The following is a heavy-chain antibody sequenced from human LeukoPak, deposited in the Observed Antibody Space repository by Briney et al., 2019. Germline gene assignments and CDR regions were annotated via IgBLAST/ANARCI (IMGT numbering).Heavy chain of an antibody. D-gene: IGHD6-19*01. J-gene: IGHJ4*02. CDR1: GFTLSSYS. Sequence: GGSLRLSCAVSGFTLSSYSMSWVRQAPGKGLVWVSSISSSGTYKYYADSVKGRFTISRDNAKNSLYLQMNSLRAEDTAVYYCAKGKDSVAGATNDYWGQGTLVTVSS. V-gene: IGHV3-21*01. CDR2: ISSSGTYK. CDR3: AKGKDSVAGATNDY.